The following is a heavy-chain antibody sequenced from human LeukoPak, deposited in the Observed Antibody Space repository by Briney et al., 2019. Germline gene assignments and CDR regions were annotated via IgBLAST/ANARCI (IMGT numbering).Heavy chain of an antibody. V-gene: IGHV3-7*05. Sequence: GGSLRLSCAASGFTFSSYWMSWVRQAPGKGLEWVAKIKEDVSEKYYVDSVKGRFTISRDNTMKSLSLEMNSLRAEDTAVYYCARGGYSRFDNWGQGTLVTVSS. CDR2: IKEDVSEK. D-gene: IGHD4-11*01. J-gene: IGHJ4*02. CDR1: GFTFSSYW. CDR3: ARGGYSRFDN.